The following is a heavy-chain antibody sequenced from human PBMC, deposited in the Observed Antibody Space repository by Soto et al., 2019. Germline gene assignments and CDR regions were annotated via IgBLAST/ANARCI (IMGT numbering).Heavy chain of an antibody. CDR2: IYYSGST. CDR1: GGSISSSSYY. D-gene: IGHD5-18*01. V-gene: IGHV4-39*01. Sequence: QLQLQESGPGLVKPSETLSLTCTVSGGSISSSSYYWGWIRQPPGKGLEWIGSIYYSGSTYYNPSLKSRVTISVDTSKNQFSLKLSSVTAADTAVYYCARLGYSSDTSILYFDYWGQGTLVTVSS. J-gene: IGHJ4*02. CDR3: ARLGYSSDTSILYFDY.